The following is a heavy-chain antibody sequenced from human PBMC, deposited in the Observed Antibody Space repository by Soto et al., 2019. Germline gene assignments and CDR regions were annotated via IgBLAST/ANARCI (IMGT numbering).Heavy chain of an antibody. Sequence: GASVKVSCKASGYTFTSYYMHWVRQAPGQGLEWMGIINPSGGSTSYAQKFQGRVTMTRDTSTSTVYMELSSLRPEDTAVYYCARKQQLDLYGMDFRGQGSSVTGSS. D-gene: IGHD6-13*01. CDR1: GYTFTSYY. V-gene: IGHV1-46*01. CDR2: INPSGGST. CDR3: ARKQQLDLYGMDF. J-gene: IGHJ6*02.